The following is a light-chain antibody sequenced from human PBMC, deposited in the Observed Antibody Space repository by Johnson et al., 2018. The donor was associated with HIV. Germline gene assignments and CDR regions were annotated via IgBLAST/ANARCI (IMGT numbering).Light chain of an antibody. V-gene: IGLV1-51*02. CDR2: DNH. CDR3: GTWDSSLSAYV. CDR1: SSNIRNNY. Sequence: QSVLTQPPSVSAAPGQKVTISCSGTSSNIRNNYVSWYQQLPGTAPKLLIYDNHKRPSGIPDRFSGSKSGTSATLGITGLQTGDEADYYCGTWDSSLSAYVFGTGTKVTVL. J-gene: IGLJ1*01.